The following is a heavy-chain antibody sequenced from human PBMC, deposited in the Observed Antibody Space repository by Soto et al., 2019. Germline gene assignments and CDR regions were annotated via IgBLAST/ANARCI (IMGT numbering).Heavy chain of an antibody. CDR1: GFTFSSYG. D-gene: IGHD2-2*01. CDR2: IWYDGSNK. J-gene: IGHJ6*02. Sequence: GGSLRLSCAASGFTFSSYGMHWVRQAPGKGLEWVAVIWYDGSNKYYADSVKGRFTISRDNSKNTLYLQMNSLRAEDTAVYYCARVRVKAAIAHYYGMDVWGQGTTVTVSS. CDR3: ARVRVKAAIAHYYGMDV. V-gene: IGHV3-33*01.